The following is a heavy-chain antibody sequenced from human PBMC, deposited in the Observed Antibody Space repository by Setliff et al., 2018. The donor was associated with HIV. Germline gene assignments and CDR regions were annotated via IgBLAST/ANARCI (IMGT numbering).Heavy chain of an antibody. CDR2: FDPQDGET. V-gene: IGHV1-24*01. Sequence: ASVKVSCKVSGFTFTDHFIHWVRQAPGKGLEWMGYFDPQDGETVYAQKFQGRVTLTEDTSTGTAYMELSGLRSEDTAVYYCASGSHGEGATDYWGLGTLVTVSS. D-gene: IGHD1-26*01. J-gene: IGHJ4*02. CDR1: GFTFTDHF. CDR3: ASGSHGEGATDY.